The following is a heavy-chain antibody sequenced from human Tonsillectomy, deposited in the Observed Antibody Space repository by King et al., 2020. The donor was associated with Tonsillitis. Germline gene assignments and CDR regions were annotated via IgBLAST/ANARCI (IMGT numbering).Heavy chain of an antibody. CDR1: GGSISSIY. J-gene: IGHJ4*02. CDR3: ARDPSYFGGFFDY. CDR2: IYYSGIT. V-gene: IGHV4-59*13. D-gene: IGHD1-26*01. Sequence: QLQESGPGLVKPSETLSLTCTVSGGSISSIYWSWIRKPPGKGMEWIAYIYYSGITNYNPSLKSRVTISVDTAKNQFSLKLSSVTAADTAVYYCARDPSYFGGFFDYWGQGTLVTVSS.